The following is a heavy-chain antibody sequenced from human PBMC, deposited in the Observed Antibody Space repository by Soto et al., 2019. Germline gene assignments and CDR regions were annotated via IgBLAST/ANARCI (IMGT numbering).Heavy chain of an antibody. Sequence: ASVKVSCKASGYTFTSYAMHWVRQAPGQRLEWMGWINAGNGNTKYSQKFQGRVTITRDTSASTAYMELSSLRSEDTAVYYCASKDGYYYDSSGYYLDYWGQGTLVTVSS. CDR1: GYTFTSYA. D-gene: IGHD3-22*01. CDR2: INAGNGNT. V-gene: IGHV1-3*01. J-gene: IGHJ4*02. CDR3: ASKDGYYYDSSGYYLDY.